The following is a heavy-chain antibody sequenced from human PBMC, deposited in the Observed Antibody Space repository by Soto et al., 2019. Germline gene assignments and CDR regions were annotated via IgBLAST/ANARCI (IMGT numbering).Heavy chain of an antibody. Sequence: GGSLRLSCVASGFVFKNYEMNWVRQAPGKGLEWISYISNSGNAIYVADSMRGRFTISRDNAKNSLFLQMNSLRADDTAVYYCARDIDNRDYYYGLDVWGQGTTVTVSS. CDR2: ISNSGNAI. CDR1: GFVFKNYE. V-gene: IGHV3-48*03. D-gene: IGHD1-20*01. CDR3: ARDIDNRDYYYGLDV. J-gene: IGHJ6*02.